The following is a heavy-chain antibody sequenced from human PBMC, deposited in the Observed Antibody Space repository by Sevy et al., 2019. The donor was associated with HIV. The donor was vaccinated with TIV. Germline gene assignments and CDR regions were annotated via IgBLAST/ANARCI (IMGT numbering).Heavy chain of an antibody. V-gene: IGHV1-3*01. D-gene: IGHD3-3*01. CDR1: GYTFSNNA. CDR3: GRGRGGMFGVNTGQFDY. J-gene: IGHJ4*02. Sequence: ASVKVSCKASGYTFSNNAMHLVRQAPGQRLEWMGWVHGGNGNTKFSEKLQDRVTISRDTTVTTVYMDLTSLTSENTVIYCCGRGRGGMFGVNTGQFDYWGQGTLVTVSS. CDR2: VHGGNGNT.